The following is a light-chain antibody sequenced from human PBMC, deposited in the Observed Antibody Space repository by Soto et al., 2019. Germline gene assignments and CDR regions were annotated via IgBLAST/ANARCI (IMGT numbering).Light chain of an antibody. CDR2: AAS. V-gene: IGKV1-6*01. CDR3: LQDYIYPLT. J-gene: IGKJ4*01. CDR1: QDISDD. Sequence: ASQLTQSPSSLSASVGDRVTISCRASQDISDDLGWYQQKPGKAPKLLIYAASSLHSGVPSRFSGGGSGTDFTLTISSLQPEDFATYYCLQDYIYPLTFGGGTKVDIK.